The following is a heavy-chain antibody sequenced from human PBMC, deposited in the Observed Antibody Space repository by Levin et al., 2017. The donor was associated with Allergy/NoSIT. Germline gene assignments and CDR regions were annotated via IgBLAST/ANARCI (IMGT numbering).Heavy chain of an antibody. CDR1: GFTFSSYG. D-gene: IGHD3-10*01. J-gene: IGHJ4*02. Sequence: GESLKISCAASGFTFSSYGMHWVRQAPGKGLEWVAVISYDGSNKYYADSVKGQFTISRDNSKNTLYLQMNSLRAEDTAVYYCAKDRYYGSGNPDVDYWGQGTLVTVSS. CDR3: AKDRYYGSGNPDVDY. V-gene: IGHV3-30*18. CDR2: ISYDGSNK.